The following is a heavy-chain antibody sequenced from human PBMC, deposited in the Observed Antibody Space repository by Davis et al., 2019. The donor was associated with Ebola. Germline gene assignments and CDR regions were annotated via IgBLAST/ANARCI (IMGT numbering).Heavy chain of an antibody. CDR3: ARQTTVTTPWNYGMDV. D-gene: IGHD4-17*01. V-gene: IGHV5-51*01. CDR1: GYSFTSYW. J-gene: IGHJ6*02. CDR2: IYPGDSDT. Sequence: KVSCKGSGYSFTSYWIGWVRQMPGKGLEWMGIIYPGDSDTRYSPSFQGQVTISADKSISTAYLQWSSLKASDTAMYYCARQTTVTTPWNYGMDVWGQGTTVTVSS.